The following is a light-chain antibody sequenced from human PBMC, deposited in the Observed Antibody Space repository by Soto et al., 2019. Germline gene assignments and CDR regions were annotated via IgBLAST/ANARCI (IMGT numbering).Light chain of an antibody. Sequence: QSVLTQPASMSGSPGQSITISCTGSHSDRGDYKFVSWHQQHPGKAPKLIIFEDSKRPSGVSDHFAGSKSGNTASLTISGLQAEDEADYYCSSYSRSTTSVVFGGGTKLTVL. J-gene: IGLJ2*01. V-gene: IGLV2-14*01. CDR1: HSDRGDYKF. CDR2: EDS. CDR3: SSYSRSTTSVV.